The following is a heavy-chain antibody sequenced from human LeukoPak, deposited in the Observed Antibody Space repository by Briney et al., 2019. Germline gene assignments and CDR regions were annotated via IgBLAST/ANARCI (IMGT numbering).Heavy chain of an antibody. CDR3: AKDAANYPFFFDY. CDR2: ISGSDSKT. CDR1: GFNFGSYS. V-gene: IGHV3-23*01. Sequence: GGSLRLSCAASGFNFGSYSMTWVRQAPGKGLEWVSSISGSDSKTYYADSVKGRFTISRDNAKNTVYLQMNSLRGEDTAIYHCAKDAANYPFFFDYWGQGAPVTVSS. D-gene: IGHD4/OR15-4a*01. J-gene: IGHJ4*02.